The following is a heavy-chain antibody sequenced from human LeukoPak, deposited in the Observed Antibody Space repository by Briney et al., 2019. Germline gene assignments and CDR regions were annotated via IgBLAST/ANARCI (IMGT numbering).Heavy chain of an antibody. CDR2: INPNSGGT. J-gene: IGHJ4*02. Sequence: ASVKASCKASGYTFTGYYMHWVRQAPGQGPERMGWINPNSGGTNYAQKFQGRVTMTRDTSISTAYMELSRLRSDDTAVYYCAREYSSSYFDYWGQGTLVTVSS. CDR3: AREYSSSYFDY. D-gene: IGHD6-13*01. V-gene: IGHV1-2*02. CDR1: GYTFTGYY.